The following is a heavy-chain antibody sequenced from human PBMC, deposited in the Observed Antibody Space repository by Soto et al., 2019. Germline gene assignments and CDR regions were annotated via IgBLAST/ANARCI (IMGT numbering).Heavy chain of an antibody. CDR1: GDSFTSLD. V-gene: IGHV1-8*01. CDR3: ARGVSAGVDY. J-gene: IGHJ4*02. CDR2: MQPSTGRT. Sequence: ASVKVCCKASGDSFTSLDINWVRQTAGQGLEWMGWMQPSTGRTGYAQKFQGRVTMTRDTSISTAYMELTTLTSDDTAFYYCARGVSAGVDYWGQGTLVTVYS. D-gene: IGHD1-26*01.